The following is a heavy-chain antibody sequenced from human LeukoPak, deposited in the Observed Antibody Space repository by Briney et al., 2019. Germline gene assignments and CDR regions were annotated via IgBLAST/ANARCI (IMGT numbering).Heavy chain of an antibody. CDR2: ISGSGGST. Sequence: HGGSLRLSCAASGFTFSSYAMSWVRQAPGKGLEWVSAISGSGGSTYYADSVKGRFTISRDNSKNTLYLQMNSLRAEDTAVYYCAKDGAAAAVGYYMDVWGKGTTVTVSS. CDR1: GFTFSSYA. CDR3: AKDGAAAAVGYYMDV. D-gene: IGHD6-13*01. J-gene: IGHJ6*03. V-gene: IGHV3-23*01.